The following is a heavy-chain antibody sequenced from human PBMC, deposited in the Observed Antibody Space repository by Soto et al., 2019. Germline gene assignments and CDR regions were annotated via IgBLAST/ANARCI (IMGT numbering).Heavy chain of an antibody. Sequence: EVQLVESGGGLVQPGGSLRLSCAASGFTFSRYDMHWVRQATGKGLEWVSAIGTAGDTYYAGSVKGRFTISRENAKNSLYLQMNSLRAEDTAVYYCAREEYYYGMDVWGQGTTVTVSS. V-gene: IGHV3-13*01. CDR3: AREEYYYGMDV. CDR2: IGTAGDT. J-gene: IGHJ6*02. CDR1: GFTFSRYD.